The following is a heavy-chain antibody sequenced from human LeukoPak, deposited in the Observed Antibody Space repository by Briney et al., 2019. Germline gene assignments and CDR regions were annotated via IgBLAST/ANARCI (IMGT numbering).Heavy chain of an antibody. V-gene: IGHV3-23*01. CDR3: AKDYSYGSLSDY. D-gene: IGHD5-18*01. CDR2: ISESGGHT. Sequence: GGSLRLSCAASGGMFNNYAMSWVRQAPGRGLEWVSSISESGGHTYYANSVKGRFTISRDNSKNTLYLQMNSLRAEDTAVYYCAKDYSYGSLSDYWGQGTLVTVSS. J-gene: IGHJ4*02. CDR1: GGMFNNYA.